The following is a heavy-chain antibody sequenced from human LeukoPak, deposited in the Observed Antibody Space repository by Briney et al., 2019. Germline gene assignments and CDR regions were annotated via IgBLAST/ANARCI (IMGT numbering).Heavy chain of an antibody. CDR2: TNWNGGKT. J-gene: IGHJ4*02. CDR3: ARDLGYSSGPNY. Sequence: PGGSLRLSCAASGFTFDDYGMSWVRQAPGKGLEWVSGTNWNGGKTGYADSVKGRFTISRDNAKNSLYLQMNSLRAEDTAVYYCARDLGYSSGPNYWGQGTRVTVSS. D-gene: IGHD6-19*01. V-gene: IGHV3-20*04. CDR1: GFTFDDYG.